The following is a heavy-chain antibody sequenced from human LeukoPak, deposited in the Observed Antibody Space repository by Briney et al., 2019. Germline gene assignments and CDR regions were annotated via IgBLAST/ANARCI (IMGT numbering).Heavy chain of an antibody. V-gene: IGHV3-33*01. CDR3: ARDPTRERWLQNYLDY. CDR2: IWYDGSDK. D-gene: IGHD5-24*01. Sequence: GRSLRLSCAASGFTFSTYGMHWVRQAPGKGLEWVAVIWYDGSDKYYADSVKGRFTISRDNSKNTLFLQMNSLRAEDTAVYYCARDPTRERWLQNYLDYWGQGTLVTVSS. J-gene: IGHJ4*02. CDR1: GFTFSTYG.